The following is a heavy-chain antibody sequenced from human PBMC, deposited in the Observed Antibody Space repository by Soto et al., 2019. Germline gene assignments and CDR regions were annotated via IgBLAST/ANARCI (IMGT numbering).Heavy chain of an antibody. CDR1: GGSISSYY. D-gene: IGHD4-17*01. Sequence: SETQSLTCTVSGGSISSYYWSWIRQPPGKGLEWIGYIYYSGSTNYNPSLKSRVTISVDTSKNQFSLKLSSVTAADTAVYYCARGNDYGDYYYYDYLDVWGKGTTVTVSS. CDR3: ARGNDYGDYYYYDYLDV. J-gene: IGHJ6*03. CDR2: IYYSGST. V-gene: IGHV4-59*01.